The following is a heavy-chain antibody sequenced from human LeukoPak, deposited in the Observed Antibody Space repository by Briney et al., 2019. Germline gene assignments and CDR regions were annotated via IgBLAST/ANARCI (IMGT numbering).Heavy chain of an antibody. CDR2: ISGSGGST. D-gene: IGHD6-13*01. CDR3: AKGVAAAGYYYYMDV. CDR1: GFTFSSYA. Sequence: PGGSLRLSCAASGFTFSSYAMSWVRQAPGKGLEWVSAISGSGGSTYYADSVKGRFTISRDNSKNTLYLQMNSLRAEDTAVYCCAKGVAAAGYYYYMDVWGKGTTVTVSS. J-gene: IGHJ6*03. V-gene: IGHV3-23*01.